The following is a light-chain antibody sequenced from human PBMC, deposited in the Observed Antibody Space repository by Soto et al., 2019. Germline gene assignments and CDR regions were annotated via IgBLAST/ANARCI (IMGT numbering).Light chain of an antibody. V-gene: IGKV1-27*01. CDR3: QKYNSAPWT. Sequence: DIQMTQSPSSLSASVGDRVTITCRASQGISNFLAWYQQKPGKVPKLLIYAASTLQSGVPSRFSGSGTGTDFTLTITSLQPEDVATYYCQKYNSAPWTFGQGTKVEIK. J-gene: IGKJ1*01. CDR1: QGISNF. CDR2: AAS.